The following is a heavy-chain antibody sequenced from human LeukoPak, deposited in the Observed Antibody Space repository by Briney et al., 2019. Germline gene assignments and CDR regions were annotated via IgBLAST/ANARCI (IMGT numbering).Heavy chain of an antibody. Sequence: SETLSLTCTVSGGSISNNYWSWFRQPPGKGLEWIGYIYYSGSTNYNPSLKSRVTISVDTSKSQFSLKLSSVTAADTAVYYCASHEGFWGQGTLVTVSS. CDR3: ASHEGF. CDR1: GGSISNNY. V-gene: IGHV4-59*01. CDR2: IYYSGST. J-gene: IGHJ4*02.